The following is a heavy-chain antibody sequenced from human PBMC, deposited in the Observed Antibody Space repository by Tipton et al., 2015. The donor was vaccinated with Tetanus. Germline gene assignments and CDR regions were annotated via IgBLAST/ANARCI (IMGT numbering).Heavy chain of an antibody. Sequence: GLVKPSETLSLTCTVSGGSISSSSYYWGWIRQPPGKGLEWIGSIYYSGSTYYNPSLKSRVTISVDTSKNQFSLKLSSVTAADTAVYYCAKSSSGPDFDYWGQGTLVTVSS. CDR3: AKSSSGPDFDY. J-gene: IGHJ4*02. V-gene: IGHV4-39*01. D-gene: IGHD6-13*01. CDR2: IYYSGST. CDR1: GGSISSSSYY.